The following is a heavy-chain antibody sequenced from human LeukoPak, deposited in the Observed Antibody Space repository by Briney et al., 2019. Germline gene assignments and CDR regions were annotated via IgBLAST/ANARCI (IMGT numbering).Heavy chain of an antibody. CDR3: AGNYGSGSYPFGY. CDR2: INPNSGGT. J-gene: IGHJ4*02. V-gene: IGHV1-2*02. D-gene: IGHD3-10*01. Sequence: ASVKVSCKASGYTFTGYYMHWVRQAPGQGLEWMGWINPNSGGTNYAQKFQGRVTMTRDTSISTAYMELSRLRSDDTAVYYCAGNYGSGSYPFGYLGQGNLVTGSS. CDR1: GYTFTGYY.